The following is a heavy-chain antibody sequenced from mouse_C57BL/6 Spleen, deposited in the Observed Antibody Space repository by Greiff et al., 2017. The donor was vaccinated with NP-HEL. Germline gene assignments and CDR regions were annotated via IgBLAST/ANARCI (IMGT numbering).Heavy chain of an antibody. CDR3: ARGDYYGSSYDYAMDY. V-gene: IGHV14-3*01. CDR2: IDPANGNT. CDR1: GFNIKNTY. D-gene: IGHD1-1*01. J-gene: IGHJ4*01. Sequence: EVKLQESVAELVRPGASVKLSCTASGFNIKNTYMHWVKQRPEQGLEWIGRIDPANGNTKYAPKVQGKATITADHSSNTAYLQLSSLTSEDTAIYYCARGDYYGSSYDYAMDYWGQGTSVTVSS.